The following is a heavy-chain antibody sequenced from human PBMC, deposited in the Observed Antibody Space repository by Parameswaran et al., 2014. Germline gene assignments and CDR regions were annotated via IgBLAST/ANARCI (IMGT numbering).Heavy chain of an antibody. CDR2: INHSGST. Sequence: VRQAPGKGLEWIGEINHSGSTNYNPSLKSRVTISVDTSKNQFSLKLSSVTAADTAVYYCARGRRFCSGGSCYHSATNDAFDIWGQGTMVTVSS. J-gene: IGHJ3*02. D-gene: IGHD2-15*01. V-gene: IGHV4-34*01. CDR3: ARGRRFCSGGSCYHSATNDAFDI.